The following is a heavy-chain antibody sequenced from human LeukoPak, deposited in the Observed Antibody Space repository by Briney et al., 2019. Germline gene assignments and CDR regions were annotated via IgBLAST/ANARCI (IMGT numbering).Heavy chain of an antibody. CDR3: AKGSDYGGNPPFDY. CDR1: GFTFSSYG. CDR2: ISGSGGST. V-gene: IGHV3-23*01. J-gene: IGHJ4*02. D-gene: IGHD4-23*01. Sequence: GGSLRLSCAASGFTFSSYGMSWVRQAPGKGLEWVSAISGSGGSTYYADSVKGRFTISRDNSKNTLYLQMNSLRAEDTAVYYCAKGSDYGGNPPFDYWGQGTLVTVSS.